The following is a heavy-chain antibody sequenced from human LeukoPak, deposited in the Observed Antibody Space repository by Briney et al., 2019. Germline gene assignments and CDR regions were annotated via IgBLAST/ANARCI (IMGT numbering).Heavy chain of an antibody. Sequence: GGSLRLSCVVSGFNSEDHAMHWVRQAPGKGLEWVSGIYWSSSGTGYADSVKGRFTISRDNSKNTLYLQMNSLRAEDTAVYYCAKVVVGGSGCFDYWGQGTLVTVSS. J-gene: IGHJ4*02. CDR2: IYWSSSGT. CDR1: GFNSEDHA. D-gene: IGHD3-22*01. V-gene: IGHV3-9*02. CDR3: AKVVVGGSGCFDY.